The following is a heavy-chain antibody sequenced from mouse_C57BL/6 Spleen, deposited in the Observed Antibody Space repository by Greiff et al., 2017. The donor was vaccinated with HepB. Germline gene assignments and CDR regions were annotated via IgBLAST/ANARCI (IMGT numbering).Heavy chain of an antibody. J-gene: IGHJ2*01. CDR2: IYPRSGNT. V-gene: IGHV1-81*01. CDR3: ARRGHYYGSSYDVDY. CDR1: GYTFTSYG. D-gene: IGHD1-1*01. Sequence: QVQLQQSGAELARPGASVKLSCKASGYTFTSYGISWVKQRTGQGLEWIGEIYPRSGNTYYNEKFKGKATLTADKSSSTAYMELRSLTSEDSAVYFCARRGHYYGSSYDVDYWGQGTTLTVSS.